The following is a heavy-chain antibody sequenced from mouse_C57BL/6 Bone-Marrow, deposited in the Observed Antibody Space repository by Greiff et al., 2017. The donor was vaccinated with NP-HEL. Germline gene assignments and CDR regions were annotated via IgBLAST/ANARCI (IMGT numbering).Heavy chain of an antibody. J-gene: IGHJ1*03. Sequence: EVKLMESGGGLVQPGASLRLSCAASGFTFTDYYMSWVRQPPGKALEWLALIRNKANGYTTEYTASVKGRFTISRDNSQNILYLQMNTLRAEDSATYYCVKAVLRGYFEVWGTGTTVTVS. D-gene: IGHD1-1*01. V-gene: IGHV7-4*01. CDR2: IRNKANGYTT. CDR3: VKAVLRGYFEV. CDR1: GFTFTDYY.